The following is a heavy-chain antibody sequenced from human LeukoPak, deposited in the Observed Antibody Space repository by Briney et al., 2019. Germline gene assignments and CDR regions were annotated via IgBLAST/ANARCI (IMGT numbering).Heavy chain of an antibody. CDR2: IGAYNGNT. Sequence: ASVKVSCKASGYTFTSYGISWVRQAPGQGLEGMGWIGAYNGNTNYAQKFQGRVTMTEDTSTDTAYMELSSLRSEDTAVYYCASLRPPYDFWSGYRYFDYWGQGTLVTVSS. V-gene: IGHV1-18*01. CDR1: GYTFTSYG. J-gene: IGHJ4*02. D-gene: IGHD3-3*01. CDR3: ASLRPPYDFWSGYRYFDY.